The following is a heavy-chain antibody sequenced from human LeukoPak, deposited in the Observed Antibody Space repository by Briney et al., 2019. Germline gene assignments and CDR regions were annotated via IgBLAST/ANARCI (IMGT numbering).Heavy chain of an antibody. Sequence: PSQTLSLTCTVSGGSISSGSYYWSWIRQPAGKGLEWIGRIYTSGSTNYNPSLKSRVTMSVDTSKNQFSLKLSSVTAADTAVYYCASNQRWLATIGAYAFDIWGQGTMVTVSS. CDR3: ASNQRWLATIGAYAFDI. CDR1: GGSISSGSYY. J-gene: IGHJ3*02. V-gene: IGHV4-61*02. D-gene: IGHD5-12*01. CDR2: IYTSGST.